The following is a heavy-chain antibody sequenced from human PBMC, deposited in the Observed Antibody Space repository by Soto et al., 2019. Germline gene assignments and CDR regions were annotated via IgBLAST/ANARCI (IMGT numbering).Heavy chain of an antibody. D-gene: IGHD2-2*01. J-gene: IGHJ6*02. CDR3: GRGPSPRAPAGGTPYYYAMDV. V-gene: IGHV1-8*02. CDR2: MNPINGAT. Sequence: ASVKVSCKASGYDFTAYDINWVRQASGQGLEWIGWMNPINGATGTARRFQGRVSMTRNTDTGTAYLELTSLRSDDTAVYFCGRGPSPRAPAGGTPYYYAMDVWGQGTTVTVPS. CDR1: GYDFTAYD.